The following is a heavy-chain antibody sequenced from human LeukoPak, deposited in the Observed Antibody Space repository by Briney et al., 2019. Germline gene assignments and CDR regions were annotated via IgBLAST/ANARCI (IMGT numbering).Heavy chain of an antibody. V-gene: IGHV4-4*07. CDR1: GGSISSYY. Sequence: SETLSLTCTVSGGSISSYYWSWIRQPAGKGLEWIGRIYTSGSTNYHPSLKSRVTMSVDTSKNQFSLKLSSVTAADTAVYYCARSSTSCYDYYYYGMDVWGQGTTVTVSS. CDR2: IYTSGST. J-gene: IGHJ6*02. D-gene: IGHD2-2*01. CDR3: ARSSTSCYDYYYYGMDV.